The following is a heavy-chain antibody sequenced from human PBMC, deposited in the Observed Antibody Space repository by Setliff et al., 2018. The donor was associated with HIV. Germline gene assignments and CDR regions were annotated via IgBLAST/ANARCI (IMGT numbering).Heavy chain of an antibody. Sequence: KPSETLSLTCTVSGYSISSGYYWSWIRQPPGKGLEWIGEIIHSGSTNYNPSLKSRVTISVDTSKNQFSLKLSSVTAADTAVYYCARRSGWSEDYWGQGTLVTVSS. V-gene: IGHV4-34*12. D-gene: IGHD6-19*01. J-gene: IGHJ4*02. CDR2: IIHSGST. CDR1: GYSISSGYY. CDR3: ARRSGWSEDY.